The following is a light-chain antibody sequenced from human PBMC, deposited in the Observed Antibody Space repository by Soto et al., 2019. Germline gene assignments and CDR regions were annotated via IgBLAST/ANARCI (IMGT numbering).Light chain of an antibody. Sequence: EIQMTQSRYSMSACVGGRDTMTFRASQSISSYLNWYQQKPGKAPKLLIYAASSLQSGVPSRFSGSGSGTDFTLTISRLQPEDFATYYCQQSYSTPWTFGQGTKVDIK. V-gene: IGKV1-39*01. J-gene: IGKJ1*01. CDR1: QSISSY. CDR2: AAS. CDR3: QQSYSTPWT.